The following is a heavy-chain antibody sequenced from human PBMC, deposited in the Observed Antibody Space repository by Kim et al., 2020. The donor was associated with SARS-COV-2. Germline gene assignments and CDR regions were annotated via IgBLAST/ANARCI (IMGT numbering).Heavy chain of an antibody. Sequence: TNYAQRFQGRVTMTRDTSINTAYMEVISLTSDDTATYYCARGPSTTGKAHWGQGTLVTVSS. J-gene: IGHJ4*02. CDR2: T. V-gene: IGHV1-2*02. D-gene: IGHD1-1*01. CDR3: ARGPSTTGKAH.